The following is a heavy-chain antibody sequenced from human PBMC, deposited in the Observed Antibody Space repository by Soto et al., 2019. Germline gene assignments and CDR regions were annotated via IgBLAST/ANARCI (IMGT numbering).Heavy chain of an antibody. CDR3: AKDGGDYGSGSYPYYFDY. CDR2: ISWNGGSI. CDR1: GFTFDDYA. Sequence: SLRLSCAASGFTFDDYAMHWVRQAPGKGLEWVSGISWNGGSIGYADSVKGRFTISRDNAKNSLYLQMNSLRAEDTALYYCAKDGGDYGSGSYPYYFDYWGQGPLVTVSS. D-gene: IGHD3-10*01. J-gene: IGHJ4*02. V-gene: IGHV3-9*01.